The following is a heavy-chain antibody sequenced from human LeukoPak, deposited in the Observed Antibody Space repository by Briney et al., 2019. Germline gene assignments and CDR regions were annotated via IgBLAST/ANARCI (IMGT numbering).Heavy chain of an antibody. CDR3: ARDPFSSSSFDY. D-gene: IGHD6-13*01. J-gene: IGHJ4*02. CDR2: ISSSSSTI. CDR1: GFTFSGYS. Sequence: GGSLRLSCAAAGFTFSGYSMNWVRQAPGKGLEWVSYISSSSSTIYYADSVKGRFTISRDNAKNTLYLQMNTLRAEDTAVYYCARDPFSSSSFDYWGQGTLVTVSS. V-gene: IGHV3-48*01.